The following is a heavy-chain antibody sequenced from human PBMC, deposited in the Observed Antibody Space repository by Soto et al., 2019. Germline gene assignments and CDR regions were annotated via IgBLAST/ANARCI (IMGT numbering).Heavy chain of an antibody. J-gene: IGHJ5*02. CDR3: ARGQRFSDSFDP. D-gene: IGHD3-3*01. V-gene: IGHV4-4*07. CDR1: GGAISGYY. CDR2: IYSSGGT. Sequence: PSETLSLTCTVSGGAISGYYWTWIRQSAGKGLEWIGRIYSSGGTKYNPSPKSRVTMSLDTSKNQFSLRLSSVTAADTAVYYGARGQRFSDSFDPWGKGTWVTISS.